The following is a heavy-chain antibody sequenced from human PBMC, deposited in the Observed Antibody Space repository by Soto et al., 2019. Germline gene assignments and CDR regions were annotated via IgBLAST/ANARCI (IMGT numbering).Heavy chain of an antibody. Sequence: SVKVSCKASGGTFSSYAISWVRQAPGQGLEWMGGTIPIFGTVNYAQKFQGRVTITADDSTSTAYMELSSLRSDDTAVYYCASMVAAKWYFDYWGQGPLVTVSS. CDR3: ASMVAAKWYFDY. J-gene: IGHJ4*02. CDR2: TIPIFGTV. V-gene: IGHV1-69*13. CDR1: GGTFSSYA. D-gene: IGHD5-12*01.